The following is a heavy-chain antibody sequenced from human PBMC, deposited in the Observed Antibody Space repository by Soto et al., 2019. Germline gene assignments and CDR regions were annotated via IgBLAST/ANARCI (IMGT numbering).Heavy chain of an antibody. V-gene: IGHV4-30-4*01. D-gene: IGHD6-13*01. CDR3: ASDQGGYSCSWYSFDP. Sequence: QVQLQESGPGLVKPSQTLSLTCTVSGGSISSGDYYWSWIRQPPGKGLEWIGYIYYSGSTYYNPSLKSRVTISVDTSQNQFSLKLSSVTAADTAVYYCASDQGGYSCSWYSFDPWGQGTLVTVSS. CDR1: GGSISSGDYY. CDR2: IYYSGST. J-gene: IGHJ5*02.